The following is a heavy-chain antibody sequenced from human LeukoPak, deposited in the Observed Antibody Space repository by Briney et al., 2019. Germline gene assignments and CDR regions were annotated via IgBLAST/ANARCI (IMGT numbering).Heavy chain of an antibody. D-gene: IGHD1-26*01. Sequence: SQTLSLTCDISGDSISSNTAAWNWFRQSPSRGLEWLGRTYYRSKWYNEYAISVKSRAITNPDTSKNQFSLQLNSVTPEDTAVYYCARDQVGFDSWGQGTLVTVSS. V-gene: IGHV6-1*01. CDR2: TYYRSKWYN. J-gene: IGHJ5*01. CDR1: GDSISSNTAA. CDR3: ARDQVGFDS.